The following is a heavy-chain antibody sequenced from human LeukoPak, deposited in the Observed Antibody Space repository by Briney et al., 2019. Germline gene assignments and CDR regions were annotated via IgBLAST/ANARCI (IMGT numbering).Heavy chain of an antibody. D-gene: IGHD1-7*01. CDR2: ISGGGDNT. Sequence: GGSLRLSCAASGFTFSSYAMSWVRQAPGKGLEWVSVISGGGDNTYYADSVKGRFTISRDNSKNTLYLQMNSLRAEDTAVYYCAKGGRTAPATRFDPWGQGTLVTVSS. V-gene: IGHV3-23*01. J-gene: IGHJ5*02. CDR3: AKGGRTAPATRFDP. CDR1: GFTFSSYA.